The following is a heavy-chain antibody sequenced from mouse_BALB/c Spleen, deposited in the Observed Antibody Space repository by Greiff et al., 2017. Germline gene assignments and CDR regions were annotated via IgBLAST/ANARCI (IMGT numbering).Heavy chain of an antibody. CDR3: ARGYGSHFDY. CDR1: GYTFTDYE. CDR2: IDPETGGT. J-gene: IGHJ2*01. Sequence: VQLQQSGAELVRPGASVTLSCKASGYTFTDYEMHWVKQTPVHGLEWIGAIDPETGGTAYNQKFKGKATLTADKSSSTAYMQLSSLTSEDSAVYFCARGYGSHFDYWGQGTTLTVSS. D-gene: IGHD1-1*01. V-gene: IGHV1-15*01.